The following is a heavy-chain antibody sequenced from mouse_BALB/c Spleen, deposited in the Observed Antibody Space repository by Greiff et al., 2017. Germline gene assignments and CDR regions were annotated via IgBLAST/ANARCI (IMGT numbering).Heavy chain of an antibody. CDR1: GYTFTDYA. Sequence: QVQLQQSGAELVRPGVSVKISCKGSGYTFTDYAMNWVKQSHAKSLEWIGVISTYYGDTSYNQKFKGKATMTVDKTSSKAYMELARLTSEDSAIYYCARGLRAMDYWGQGTSVTVSS. CDR3: ARGLRAMDY. D-gene: IGHD3-1*01. CDR2: ISTYYGDT. V-gene: IGHV1S137*01. J-gene: IGHJ4*01.